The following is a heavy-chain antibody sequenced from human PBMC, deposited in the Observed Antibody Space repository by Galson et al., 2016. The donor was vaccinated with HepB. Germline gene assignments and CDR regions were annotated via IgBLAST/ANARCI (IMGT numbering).Heavy chain of an antibody. CDR1: GFTFGDYV. V-gene: IGHV3-49*04. D-gene: IGHD4-11*01. Sequence: SLRLSCAGSGFTFGDYVMSWVRQAPGKGLEWVGLIRSKAYGGTTEYAASVKGRFTISRDDSKTIAYLQMNSLKTEDTDVYYCTRGPDFSKNVVRGMDVWGQGTTVTVSS. CDR3: TRGPDFSKNVVRGMDV. CDR2: IRSKAYGGTT. J-gene: IGHJ6*02.